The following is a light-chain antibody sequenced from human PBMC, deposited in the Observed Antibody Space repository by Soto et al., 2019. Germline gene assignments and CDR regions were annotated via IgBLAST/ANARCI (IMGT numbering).Light chain of an antibody. V-gene: IGLV1-40*01. Sequence: QAVVTQPPSVSGAPGQRVTISCTGNSSNLGAGYDVHWYQQLPGAAPKLVIFGNRNRPSGVPERFSGSKSGTSASLAITGLQAEDEADYYCMSYIASTTTHWVLGGGTKLTVL. CDR2: GNR. CDR1: SSNLGAGYD. CDR3: MSYIASTTTHWV. J-gene: IGLJ3*02.